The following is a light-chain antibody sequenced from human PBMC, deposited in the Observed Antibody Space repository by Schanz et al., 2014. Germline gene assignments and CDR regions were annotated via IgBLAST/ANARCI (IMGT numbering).Light chain of an antibody. CDR3: SSYTTSSTQV. CDR2: DVT. V-gene: IGLV2-14*03. J-gene: IGLJ1*01. Sequence: QSALTQPPSASGSPGQSVAISCTGTSSDVGGYNYVSWYQHHPGKAPKLMIYDVTYRPSGVSNRFSGSKSGNTASLTISGLQAEDEADYYCSSYTTSSTQVLGTGTKLTVL. CDR1: SSDVGGYNY.